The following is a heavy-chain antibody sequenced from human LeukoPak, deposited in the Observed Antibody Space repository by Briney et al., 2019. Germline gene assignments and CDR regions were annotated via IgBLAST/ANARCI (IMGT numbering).Heavy chain of an antibody. J-gene: IGHJ4*02. D-gene: IGHD6-19*01. Sequence: PGGSLRLSCEASGFTFTSYAMHWVRQAPGKGLECVTLIRYDGSNKYYADSVKGRFTISRDNSKNTLYLQMNSLRAEHTAVYYCAKDPLTHIAVAGGLDYWGQGTLVTVSS. V-gene: IGHV3-30*02. CDR3: AKDPLTHIAVAGGLDY. CDR1: GFTFTSYA. CDR2: IRYDGSNK.